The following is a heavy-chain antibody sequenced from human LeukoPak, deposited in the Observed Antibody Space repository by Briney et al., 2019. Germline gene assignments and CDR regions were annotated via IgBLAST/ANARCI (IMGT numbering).Heavy chain of an antibody. CDR2: FYYTGSA. CDR1: GDSTSSRNYY. CDR3: ASPEGFTSKLDY. V-gene: IGHV4-39*01. D-gene: IGHD2-15*01. Sequence: PSETLSLTCTVSGDSTSSRNYYWAWIRQPPGKGLEWIGSFYYTGSAYYNPSLKSRVTISIDMSKNQFSLKLSAVTAADTAVYYCASPEGFTSKLDYWGQGTLVTVSS. J-gene: IGHJ4*02.